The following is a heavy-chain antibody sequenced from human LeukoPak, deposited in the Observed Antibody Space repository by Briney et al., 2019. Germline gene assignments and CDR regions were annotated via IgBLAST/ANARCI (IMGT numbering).Heavy chain of an antibody. CDR1: GFTFKDYA. Sequence: PGGSLRLSCAASGFTFKDYAMSWVRQAPGTGLEWVSSMTGSSGSTYYADSVKGRFTISRDNSKNILFLQMNSLRADDTAIYYCARSSTNMVLYYFDFWGQGTLVPVS. D-gene: IGHD3-10*01. CDR3: ARSSTNMVLYYFDF. J-gene: IGHJ4*02. CDR2: MTGSSGST. V-gene: IGHV3-23*01.